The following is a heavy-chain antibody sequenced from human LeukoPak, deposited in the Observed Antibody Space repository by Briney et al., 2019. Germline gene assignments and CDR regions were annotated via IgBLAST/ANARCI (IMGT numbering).Heavy chain of an antibody. Sequence: ASVKVSCKASGGTFSSYAISWVRQAPGQGLEWMGGIIPIFGTANYAQKFQGRVTITADESTSTAYMELSRLRSDDTAVYYCAITMTTVVTGAFDIWGQGTMVTVSS. D-gene: IGHD4-17*01. J-gene: IGHJ3*02. V-gene: IGHV1-69*13. CDR3: AITMTTVVTGAFDI. CDR2: IIPIFGTA. CDR1: GGTFSSYA.